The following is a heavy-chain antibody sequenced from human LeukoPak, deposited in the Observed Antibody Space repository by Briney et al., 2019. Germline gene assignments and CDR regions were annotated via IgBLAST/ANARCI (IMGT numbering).Heavy chain of an antibody. Sequence: GGSLRLSCVASGFTFINYAMSWVRQAPGKGLECVSVISNGGASKYYGDSVKGRFTISRDNSKNTLYLQMNSLRAEDTAVYYCAKAFASAWYFYFDYWGQGTLVTVSS. CDR1: GFTFINYA. CDR3: AKAFASAWYFYFDY. D-gene: IGHD6-19*01. V-gene: IGHV3-23*01. CDR2: ISNGGASK. J-gene: IGHJ4*02.